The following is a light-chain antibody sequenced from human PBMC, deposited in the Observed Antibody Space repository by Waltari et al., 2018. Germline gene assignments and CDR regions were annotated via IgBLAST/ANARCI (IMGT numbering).Light chain of an antibody. CDR2: GNS. Sequence: QSVLTQPPSTSGTPGQRVTISCSGSSSSIGSNYVYWYQQLPGTAPKLLIYGNSNRPSGVPDRFSGSKSGTSASLAITGLQAEDEADYYCQSYDSSLSGWVFGGGTKLTVL. V-gene: IGLV1-40*01. CDR3: QSYDSSLSGWV. J-gene: IGLJ3*02. CDR1: SSSIGSNY.